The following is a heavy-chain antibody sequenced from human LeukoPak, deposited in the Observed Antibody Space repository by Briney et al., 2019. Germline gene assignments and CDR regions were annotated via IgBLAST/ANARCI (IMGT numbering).Heavy chain of an antibody. CDR3: ATDRSLDFWSGHLSY. D-gene: IGHD3-3*01. Sequence: GASVKVSCKVSGYTLTELSMHWVRQAPGKGLEWMGGFDPEDGETIYAQKFQGRVTMTEDTSTDTAYMELSSLRSEDTAVYYCATDRSLDFWSGHLSYWGQGTLVTVSS. CDR2: FDPEDGET. CDR1: GYTLTELS. V-gene: IGHV1-24*01. J-gene: IGHJ4*02.